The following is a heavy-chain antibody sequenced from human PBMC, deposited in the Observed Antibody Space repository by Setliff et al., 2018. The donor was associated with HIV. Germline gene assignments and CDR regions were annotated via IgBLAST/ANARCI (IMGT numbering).Heavy chain of an antibody. V-gene: IGHV1-69*02. CDR3: VRGVQSPPHYSYYYMDV. Sequence: SVKVSCKASRSTFNSHTINWVRQAPGQGLDWMGRIVPILGVANYAQRFQGKVTITADKSTSTAYMELTSLRFDDTAMYYCVRGVQSPPHYSYYYMDVWGEGTMVTSP. CDR2: IVPILGVA. CDR1: RSTFNSHT. D-gene: IGHD3-3*01. J-gene: IGHJ6*03.